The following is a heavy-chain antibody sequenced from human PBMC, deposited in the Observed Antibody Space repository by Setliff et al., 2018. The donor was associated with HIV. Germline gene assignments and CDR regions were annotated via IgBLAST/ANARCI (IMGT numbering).Heavy chain of an antibody. J-gene: IGHJ4*02. CDR2: IHAGSGDT. V-gene: IGHV1-3*01. Sequence: RASVKVSCKASGYTFTNNVIHWVRQAPGQRLEWMGWIHAGSGDTQYSQKFQGRVTITRDTSASTVYMELSSLRSEDTAMYYCARDHPGIAYWGQGTMVTVSS. CDR1: GYTFTNNV. CDR3: ARDHPGIAY.